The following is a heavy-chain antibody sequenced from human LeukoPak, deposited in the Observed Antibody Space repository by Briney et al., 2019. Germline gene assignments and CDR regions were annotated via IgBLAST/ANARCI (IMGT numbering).Heavy chain of an antibody. CDR2: ISWNSGSI. CDR3: AKSALVVVAATGNAFDI. V-gene: IGHV3-9*01. CDR1: GFTFDDYA. Sequence: PGGSLRLSCAASGFTFDDYAMHWVRQAPGKGLEWVSGISWNSGSIGYADSVKGRFTISRDNAKNSLYLQMNSLRAEDTALYYCAKSALVVVAATGNAFDIWGQGTMVTVSS. D-gene: IGHD2-15*01. J-gene: IGHJ3*02.